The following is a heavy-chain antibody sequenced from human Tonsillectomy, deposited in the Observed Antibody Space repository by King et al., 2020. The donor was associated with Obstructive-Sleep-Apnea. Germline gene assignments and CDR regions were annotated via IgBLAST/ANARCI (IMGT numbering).Heavy chain of an antibody. Sequence: TLKESGPTLVKPTQTLTLTCTFSGFSLSTSGVGVGWIRQPPGKALEWRALIYCNVDKHYSPSITSRLTITKDTSKTQVVLTMTNMHPVDTATYYCIPIKTGGDYVGPDYWGQGTLVTVSS. CDR1: GFSLSTSGVG. CDR2: IYCNVDK. CDR3: IPIKTGGDYVGPDY. J-gene: IGHJ4*02. D-gene: IGHD4-17*01. V-gene: IGHV2-5*01.